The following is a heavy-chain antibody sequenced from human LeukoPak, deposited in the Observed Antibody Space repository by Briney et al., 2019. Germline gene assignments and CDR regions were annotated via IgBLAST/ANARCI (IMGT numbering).Heavy chain of an antibody. CDR3: ARYDSSGPYYFDY. CDR1: GGTFSSYA. J-gene: IGHJ4*02. D-gene: IGHD3-22*01. CDR2: IIPILGIA. Sequence: GASVTVSCKASGGTFSSYAISWVRQAPGQGLEWMGRIIPILGIANYAQKFQGRVTITADKSTSTAYMELSSLRSEDTGVYYCARYDSSGPYYFDYWGQGTLVTVSS. V-gene: IGHV1-69*04.